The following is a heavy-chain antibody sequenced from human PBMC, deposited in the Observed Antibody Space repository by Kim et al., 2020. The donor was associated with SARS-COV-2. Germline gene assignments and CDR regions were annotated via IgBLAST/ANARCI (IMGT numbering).Heavy chain of an antibody. D-gene: IGHD3-10*01. J-gene: IGHJ4*02. Sequence: GYVDPVRGRFTIARDNGANSLYLQMDSLRPEDTALYYCAKGGGSGTYSGDYWGQGTLVTVSS. V-gene: IGHV3-9*01. CDR3: AKGGGSGTYSGDY.